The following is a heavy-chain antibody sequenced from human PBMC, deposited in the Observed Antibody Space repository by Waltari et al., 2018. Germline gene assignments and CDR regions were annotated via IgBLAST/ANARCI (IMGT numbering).Heavy chain of an antibody. J-gene: IGHJ6*02. V-gene: IGHV4-34*01. CDR3: ARGGIAVAGRGLLVYYYGMDV. Sequence: QVQLQQWGAGLLKPSETLSLTCAVYGGSFSGYYWSWIRQPPGKGLGWIGELNHSGSTNYNPSLKSRVTISVDTSKNQFSLKLSSVTAADTAVYYCARGGIAVAGRGLLVYYYGMDVWGQGTTVTVSS. CDR1: GGSFSGYY. CDR2: LNHSGST. D-gene: IGHD6-19*01.